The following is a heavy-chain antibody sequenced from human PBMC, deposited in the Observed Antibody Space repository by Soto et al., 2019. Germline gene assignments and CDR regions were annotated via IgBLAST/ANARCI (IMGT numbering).Heavy chain of an antibody. CDR2: ISYDGSNK. CDR3: AKEPKEYSYGPSYFDY. V-gene: IGHV3-30*18. CDR1: GFTFSSYG. D-gene: IGHD5-18*01. J-gene: IGHJ4*02. Sequence: GGSLRLSCAASGFTFSSYGMHWVRQAPGKGLEWVAVISYDGSNKYYADSVKGRFTISRDNSKNTLYLQMSSLRAEDTAVYYCAKEPKEYSYGPSYFDYWGQGTLVTVSS.